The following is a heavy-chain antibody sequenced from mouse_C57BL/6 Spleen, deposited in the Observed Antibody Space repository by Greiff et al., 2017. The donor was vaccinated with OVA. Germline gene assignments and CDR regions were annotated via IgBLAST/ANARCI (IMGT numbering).Heavy chain of an antibody. CDR2: IDPENGDT. CDR1: GFNIKDDY. J-gene: IGHJ2*01. Sequence: VQLQQSGAELVRPGASVKLSCTASGFNIKDDYMHWVKQRPEQGLEWIGWIDPENGDTEYASKFQGKATITADTSSNTAYLQLSSLTSEDTAVYYCTGSNLYYFDDWGQGTTLTVSS. D-gene: IGHD2-5*01. V-gene: IGHV14-4*01. CDR3: TGSNLYYFDD.